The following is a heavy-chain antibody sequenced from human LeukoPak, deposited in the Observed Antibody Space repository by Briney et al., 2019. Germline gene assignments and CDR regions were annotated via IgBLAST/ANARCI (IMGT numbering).Heavy chain of an antibody. CDR2: MNPNSGNT. Sequence: ASVKVSCKVSGYTFTNYDINWVRQATGQGLEWMGWMNPNSGNTGYAQKFQGRVTITRNTSISTAYMELSSLRSEDTAVYYCARRAVADYYYYNMDVWGKGTTVTVSS. CDR1: GYTFTNYD. D-gene: IGHD6-19*01. J-gene: IGHJ6*03. CDR3: ARRAVADYYYYNMDV. V-gene: IGHV1-8*03.